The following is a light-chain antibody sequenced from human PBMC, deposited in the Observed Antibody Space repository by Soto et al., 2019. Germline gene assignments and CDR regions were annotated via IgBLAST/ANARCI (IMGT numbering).Light chain of an antibody. CDR3: SSYAGSTNALYV. CDR1: SSDVGGYNY. J-gene: IGLJ1*01. CDR2: EVS. Sequence: QSALTQPPSASGSPGQSVTISCTGTSSDVGGYNYVSWYQQHPGKAPKLMIYEVSKRPSGVPDRFSGSKSGNTASLTVSGLQAEDEADYYCSSYAGSTNALYVFRTGTKVTDL. V-gene: IGLV2-8*01.